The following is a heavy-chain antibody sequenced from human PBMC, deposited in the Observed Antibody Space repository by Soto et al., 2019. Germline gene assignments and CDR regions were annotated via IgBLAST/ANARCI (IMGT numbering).Heavy chain of an antibody. V-gene: IGHV4-59*01. Sequence: SETLSLTCTVSGGSISRYYWNWIRQPPGKGLEWIGYMHYSGSTSYNPSLKSRVTISVDTSKKQFSLKLSSVTAADTAVYYCAGGTYWYYFDYWGQGTPVTVSS. CDR3: AGGTYWYYFDY. D-gene: IGHD1-26*01. CDR2: MHYSGST. J-gene: IGHJ4*02. CDR1: GGSISRYY.